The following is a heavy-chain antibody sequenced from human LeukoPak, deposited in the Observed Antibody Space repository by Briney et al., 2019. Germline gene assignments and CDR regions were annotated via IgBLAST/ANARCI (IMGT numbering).Heavy chain of an antibody. CDR2: IFSGGNT. J-gene: IGHJ5*02. D-gene: IGHD3-3*01. Sequence: GGSLRLSCAASGFTVSTTYMSWVRLAPGKGLEWVSVIFSGGNTYYADSVKGRFTISRDNSKNMLYLQMNSLRAEDTAVYYCARVEYYDFWSGHKRPTWFDPWGQGTLVTVSS. CDR3: ARVEYYDFWSGHKRPTWFDP. CDR1: GFTVSTTY. V-gene: IGHV3-66*02.